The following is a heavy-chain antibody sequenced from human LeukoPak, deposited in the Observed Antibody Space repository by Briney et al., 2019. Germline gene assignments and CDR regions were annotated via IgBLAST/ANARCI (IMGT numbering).Heavy chain of an antibody. V-gene: IGHV3-23*01. CDR3: AKGLGRDGSELRWFDP. CDR1: GFTFSSYA. J-gene: IGHJ5*02. Sequence: GGSLRLSCAASGFTFSSYAMSWVRQAPGKGLEWVSAISGSGGSTYYADSVKGRSTISRDNSKNTLYLQMNSLRAEDTAVYYCAKGLGRDGSELRWFDPWGQGTLVTVSS. D-gene: IGHD3-10*01. CDR2: ISGSGGST.